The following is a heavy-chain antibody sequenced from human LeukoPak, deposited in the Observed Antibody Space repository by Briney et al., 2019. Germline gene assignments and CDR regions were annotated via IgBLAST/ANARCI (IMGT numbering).Heavy chain of an antibody. CDR2: IWYDGSNQ. Sequence: GRSLRLSCAVSGFTFRSYGMQWVRQAPGRGLEWVAIIWYDGSNQYYADSVEGRFTISRDNSKNTLYLQMNGLRAEDTAVYYCARVSGGGYDAWYLDLWGRGTLVTVSS. V-gene: IGHV3-33*01. D-gene: IGHD5-12*01. J-gene: IGHJ2*01. CDR1: GFTFRSYG. CDR3: ARVSGGGYDAWYLDL.